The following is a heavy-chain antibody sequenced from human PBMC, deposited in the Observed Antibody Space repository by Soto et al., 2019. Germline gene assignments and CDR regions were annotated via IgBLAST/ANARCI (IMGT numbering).Heavy chain of an antibody. D-gene: IGHD3-9*01. CDR3: ATHSHPILTGSYRGGGYFHH. CDR2: ISAYNGNT. CDR1: GYTFTSYG. Sequence: GASVKVSCKASGYTFTSYGISWVRQAPGQGLEWMGWISAYNGNTNYAQKLQGRVTMTLDTATSTAYMELRSLRSDDTAVYHCATHSHPILTGSYRGGGYFHHWG. V-gene: IGHV1-18*01. J-gene: IGHJ1*01.